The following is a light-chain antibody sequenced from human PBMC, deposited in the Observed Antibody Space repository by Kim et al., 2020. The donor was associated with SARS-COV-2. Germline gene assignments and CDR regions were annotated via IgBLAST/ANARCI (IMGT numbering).Light chain of an antibody. CDR1: QDISNY. CDR2: AAS. J-gene: IGKJ2*01. Sequence: ASVGDRVTITCRASQDISNYLAWYQQEPGKVPKLLIYAASALQSGVPSRFGGSGSGTDFTLTITSLQPEDVATYYCQQYDNLPYTFGQGTKLEI. CDR3: QQYDNLPYT. V-gene: IGKV1-27*01.